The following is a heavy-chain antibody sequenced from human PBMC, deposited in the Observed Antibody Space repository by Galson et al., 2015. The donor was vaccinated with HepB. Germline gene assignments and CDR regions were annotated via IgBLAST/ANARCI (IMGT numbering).Heavy chain of an antibody. J-gene: IGHJ4*02. CDR3: STGGYYIDF. CDR2: IKSKSDGGTI. V-gene: IGHV3-15*07. CDR1: GFTFRDAW. D-gene: IGHD3-3*01. Sequence: SLRLSCAASGFTFRDAWMNWVRQAPGKGLEWVGRIKSKSDGGTIDYAAPAKGRFTISRDDSKNTVFLQMNSLKSDDTGVYYCSTGGYYIDFWGQGAHVTVSS.